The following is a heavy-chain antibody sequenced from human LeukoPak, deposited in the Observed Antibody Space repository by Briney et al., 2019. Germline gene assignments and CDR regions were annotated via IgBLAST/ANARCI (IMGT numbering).Heavy chain of an antibody. J-gene: IGHJ6*02. CDR1: GYSFTSYW. CDR3: ARQIAEAGTNYYYYGMDV. D-gene: IGHD6-19*01. CDR2: IYPGVSDT. Sequence: GESLKISCKGSGYSFTSYWIGWVRQMPGKGLEWMGIIYPGVSDTRYSPSFQGQVTISADKSISTAYLQWSSLKASDTAMYYCARQIAEAGTNYYYYGMDVWGQGTTVTVSS. V-gene: IGHV5-51*01.